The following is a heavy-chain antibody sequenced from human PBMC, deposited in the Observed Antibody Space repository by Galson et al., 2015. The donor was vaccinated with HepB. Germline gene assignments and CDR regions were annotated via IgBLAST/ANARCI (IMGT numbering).Heavy chain of an antibody. Sequence: SLRLSCAASGFTFSSYAMHWVRQAPGKGLEWVAVISYDGSNKYYADSVKGRFTISRDNSKNTLYLQMKSLRAEDTAVYYCARDGGIVGATHYYYYYGMDVWGQGTTVTVSS. CDR3: ARDGGIVGATHYYYYYGMDV. J-gene: IGHJ6*02. V-gene: IGHV3-30*04. CDR1: GFTFSSYA. CDR2: ISYDGSNK. D-gene: IGHD1-26*01.